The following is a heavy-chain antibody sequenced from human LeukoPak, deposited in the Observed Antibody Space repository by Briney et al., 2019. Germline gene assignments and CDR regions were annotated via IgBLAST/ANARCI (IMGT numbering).Heavy chain of an antibody. CDR1: GFTVRSNY. V-gene: IGHV3-66*01. Sequence: PGGSLRLSCAASGFTVRSNYMSWVRQAPGKGLEWVSVIYSGGSTYYADSVKGRFTISRDNSKNTLYLQMNSLRAEDTAVYYCAKGVVVAPDVTPFDYWGQGTLVTVSS. CDR3: AKGVVVAPDVTPFDY. J-gene: IGHJ4*02. CDR2: IYSGGST. D-gene: IGHD2-2*01.